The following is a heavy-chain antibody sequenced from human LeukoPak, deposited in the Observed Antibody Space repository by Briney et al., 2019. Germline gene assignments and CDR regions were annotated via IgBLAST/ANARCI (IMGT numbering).Heavy chain of an antibody. J-gene: IGHJ3*02. CDR3: ATVIVSSGYYYGGAFVI. CDR2: FDPEDGET. CDR1: GYTLTELS. Sequence: ASVNDSCKVSGYTLTELSMHWVRQAPGKGLEWMGGFDPEDGETIYAQKFQGRVTMSEDTSTDTAYMELSSLRSEDTAVYYCATVIVSSGYYYGGAFVIRGQGAMVTVSS. D-gene: IGHD3-22*01. V-gene: IGHV1-24*01.